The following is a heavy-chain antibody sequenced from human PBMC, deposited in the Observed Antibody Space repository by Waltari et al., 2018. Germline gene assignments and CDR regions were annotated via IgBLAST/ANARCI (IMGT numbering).Heavy chain of an antibody. Sequence: QVQLQESGPGLVKPSQTLSLTCTVSGGSISSGSYYWSWIRQTAGKGLEGIGYIYTSGSTKSNPSLKSRVTISVDTSKNQFSLKLSYVTAADTAVYYCARICSGGSCYSYAFDIWGQGTMVTVSS. CDR1: GGSISSGSYY. CDR2: IYTSGST. CDR3: ARICSGGSCYSYAFDI. V-gene: IGHV4-61*09. J-gene: IGHJ3*02. D-gene: IGHD2-15*01.